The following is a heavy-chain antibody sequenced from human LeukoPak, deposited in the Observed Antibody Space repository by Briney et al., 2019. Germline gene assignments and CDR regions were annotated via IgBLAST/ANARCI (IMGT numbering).Heavy chain of an antibody. CDR1: GFTFSKYG. Sequence: PGGSLRLSCAASGFTFSKYGMNWVRQAPGKGLEWVSGIGVGGTTYYADSVKGRFAISRDTSKNTLYLQMNSLRAEDTAVYYCAKAQGYYDCWGQRTLVTFSS. J-gene: IGHJ4*02. D-gene: IGHD3-22*01. V-gene: IGHV3-23*01. CDR3: AKAQGYYDC. CDR2: IGVGGTT.